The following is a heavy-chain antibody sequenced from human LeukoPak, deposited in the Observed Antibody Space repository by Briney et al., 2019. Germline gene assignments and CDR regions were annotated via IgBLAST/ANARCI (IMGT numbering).Heavy chain of an antibody. V-gene: IGHV3-30*04. CDR3: AGDDALATDGFVS. CDR2: VSYDGNDK. D-gene: IGHD5-24*01. Sequence: GGSLRLSCVASGFTFTRYAMHWVRQAPGKGLEWVTVVSYDGNDKYYADSVKGRFTISRDNSKNTVYLQMNSLRAEDTAVYYCAGDDALATDGFVSWGQGTLVTVSS. CDR1: GFTFTRYA. J-gene: IGHJ4*02.